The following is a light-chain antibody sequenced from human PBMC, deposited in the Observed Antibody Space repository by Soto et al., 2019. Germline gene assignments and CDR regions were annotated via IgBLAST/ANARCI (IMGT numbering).Light chain of an antibody. CDR1: QSVGSH. CDR2: GAS. CDR3: QQYGRSPFT. Sequence: PGERATLSCRASQSVGSHLAWYQQKPGQAPRLLICGASSRATGIPERFSGSGSGTDFTLTISRLEPEDFAVYYCQQYGRSPFTFGPGTKVDIK. J-gene: IGKJ3*01. V-gene: IGKV3-20*01.